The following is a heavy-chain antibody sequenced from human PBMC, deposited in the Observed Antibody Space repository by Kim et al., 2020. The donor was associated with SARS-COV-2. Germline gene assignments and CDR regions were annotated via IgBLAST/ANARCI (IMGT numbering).Heavy chain of an antibody. V-gene: IGHV1-18*01. D-gene: IGHD3-22*01. CDR1: GYTFTSYG. CDR2: ISAYNGNT. J-gene: IGHJ3*02. Sequence: ASVKVSCKASGYTFTSYGISWVRQAPGQGLEWMGWISAYNGNTNYAQKLQGRVTMTTDTSTSTAYMELRSLRSDDTAVYYCARERDYYDSSGYAFDIWGQGTMVTVSS. CDR3: ARERDYYDSSGYAFDI.